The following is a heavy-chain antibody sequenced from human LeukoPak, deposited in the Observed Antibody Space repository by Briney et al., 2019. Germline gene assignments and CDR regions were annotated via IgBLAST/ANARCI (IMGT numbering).Heavy chain of an antibody. CDR1: GFTFSSCA. CDR2: ISYDGSNK. V-gene: IGHV3-30*04. CDR3: ANGPDYYGSGSSFFDY. D-gene: IGHD3-10*01. Sequence: GRSLRLSCAASGFTFSSCAMHWVRQAPGKGLEWVAVISYDGSNKYYADSVKGRFTISRDNSKNTLYLQMNSLRAEDTAVYYCANGPDYYGSGSSFFDYWGQGTLVTVSS. J-gene: IGHJ4*02.